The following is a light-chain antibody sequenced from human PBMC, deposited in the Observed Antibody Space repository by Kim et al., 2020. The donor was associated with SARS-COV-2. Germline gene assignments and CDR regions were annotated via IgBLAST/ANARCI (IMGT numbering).Light chain of an antibody. CDR2: DAS. J-gene: IGKJ1*01. Sequence: SVGARVTLTCRASQSVNSWLAWYQQKPGKGPTLLIYDASSLESGVPSRFYGSGSGTEFTLTISSLQADDFATYYCQQYKSSTPTFGQGTKVDIK. CDR3: QQYKSSTPT. CDR1: QSVNSW. V-gene: IGKV1-5*01.